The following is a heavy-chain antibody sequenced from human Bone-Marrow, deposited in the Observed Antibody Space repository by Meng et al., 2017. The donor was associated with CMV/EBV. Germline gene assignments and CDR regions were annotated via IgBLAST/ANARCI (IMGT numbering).Heavy chain of an antibody. CDR1: YG. J-gene: IGHJ4*02. CDR2: ISAYNGNT. Sequence: YGNSWLRQAPVQGLEWMGWISAYNGNTNYAQKLQGRVTMTTDTSTSTAYMELRSLRSDDTAVYYCARDVTYYYDSSGYYSQGFFDYWGQGTLVTVSS. D-gene: IGHD3-22*01. V-gene: IGHV1-18*01. CDR3: ARDVTYYYDSSGYYSQGFFDY.